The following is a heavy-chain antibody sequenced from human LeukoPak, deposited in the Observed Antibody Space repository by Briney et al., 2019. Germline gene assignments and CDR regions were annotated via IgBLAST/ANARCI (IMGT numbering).Heavy chain of an antibody. CDR1: GYTLTELS. V-gene: IGHV1-24*01. J-gene: IGHJ5*02. CDR3: ATDRVRRHDKGFLDWLDP. CDR2: FDPEEGET. D-gene: IGHD3-3*01. Sequence: ASVKVSCKVSGYTLTELSMHWVRQAPGKGLEWMGGFDPEEGETIYARKFRGRVTMTEDTSTDTAYMELSSLRSEDTAVYYCATDRVRRHDKGFLDWLDPWGQRTLVTVSS.